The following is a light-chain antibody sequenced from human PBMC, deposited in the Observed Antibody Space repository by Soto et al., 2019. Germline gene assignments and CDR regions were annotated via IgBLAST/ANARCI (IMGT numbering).Light chain of an antibody. V-gene: IGLV2-14*03. CDR1: SSDVGAYNY. CDR2: GXX. Sequence: QSALTQPASVSGSPGQSITISCTGTSSDVGAYNYVSWYQQYPGKAPKLMIYGXXXRPSGVSNRFSGSKTGNTASLTISGLQAEDEADYYCFSHRGGDSHVFGTGTKVTVL. J-gene: IGLJ1*01. CDR3: FSHRGGDSHV.